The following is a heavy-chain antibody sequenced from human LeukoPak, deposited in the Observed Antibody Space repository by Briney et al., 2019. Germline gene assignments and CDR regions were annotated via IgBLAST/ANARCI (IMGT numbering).Heavy chain of an antibody. D-gene: IGHD3-10*01. J-gene: IGHJ6*03. CDR3: ARDLYGSRFSYDYYMDV. CDR1: GFTFSSYS. Sequence: PGGSLRLSCAASGFTFSSYSMNWVRQAPGKGLEWVSSISSSSSYIYYADSVKGRFTISRDNAKNSPYLQMNSLRAEDTAVYYCARDLYGSRFSYDYYMDVWGKGTTVTVSS. CDR2: ISSSSSYI. V-gene: IGHV3-21*01.